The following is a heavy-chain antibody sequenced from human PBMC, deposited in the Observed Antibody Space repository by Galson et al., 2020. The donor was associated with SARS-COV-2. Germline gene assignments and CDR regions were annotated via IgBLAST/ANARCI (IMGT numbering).Heavy chain of an antibody. D-gene: IGHD1-26*01. J-gene: IGHJ4*02. CDR3: VRDVSLQGAV. V-gene: IGHV4-39*06. CDR1: GGSISGSSFY. Sequence: SETLSLTCTVSGGSISGSSFYWGWIRQTPGKGLEWIGSIYYGGATHYNAALNSRVTVSVDTSQNQFALKLTSMTAADTAVYYCVRDVSLQGAVWGQGILVTVSS. CDR2: IYYGGAT.